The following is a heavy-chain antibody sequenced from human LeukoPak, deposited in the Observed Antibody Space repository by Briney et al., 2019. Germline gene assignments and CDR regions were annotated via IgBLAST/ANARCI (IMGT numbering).Heavy chain of an antibody. CDR1: GYTFTSYD. CDR3: ARASVSSSGWYSGY. J-gene: IGHJ4*02. CDR2: MSPYSGNT. D-gene: IGHD6-19*01. Sequence: GASVTVSFKASGYTFTSYDINWVRQATGQGLEWIGWMSPYSGNTGYAQKFQGRVTMTRNTSISTAYMEVSSLTSEDTAVYHCARASVSSSGWYSGYWGQGTLVTVSS. V-gene: IGHV1-8*01.